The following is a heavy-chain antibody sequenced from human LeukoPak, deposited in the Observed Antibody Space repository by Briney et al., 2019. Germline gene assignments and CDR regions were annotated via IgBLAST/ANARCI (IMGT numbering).Heavy chain of an antibody. D-gene: IGHD3-22*01. Sequence: GGSLRLSCAASGFTFSSYGMHWVRQAPGKGLEWVAFIRYDESKKYNADSVRGRFTISRDNSKNTLYLQMNSLRAEDTAVYYCAKGLYYTDSSGYPAWGQGTLVTVSS. CDR1: GFTFSSYG. J-gene: IGHJ5*02. CDR3: AKGLYYTDSSGYPA. CDR2: IRYDESKK. V-gene: IGHV3-30*02.